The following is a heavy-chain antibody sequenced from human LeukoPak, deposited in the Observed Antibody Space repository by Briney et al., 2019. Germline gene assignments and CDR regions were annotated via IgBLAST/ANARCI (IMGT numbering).Heavy chain of an antibody. V-gene: IGHV3-74*01. Sequence: GGSLRLSCAASGFTSNIYWMHWVRQAPGKGLVWVSRISTDGSSTSYADSVKGRFTISRDNAKNTLYLQMNSLRAEDTAVYYCARETTIVGHLFSDYWGQGTLVTVSS. D-gene: IGHD4-11*01. CDR1: GFTSNIYW. J-gene: IGHJ4*02. CDR2: ISTDGSST. CDR3: ARETTIVGHLFSDY.